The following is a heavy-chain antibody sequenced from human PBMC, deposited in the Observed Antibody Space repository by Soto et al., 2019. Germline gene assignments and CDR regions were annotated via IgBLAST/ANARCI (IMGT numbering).Heavy chain of an antibody. V-gene: IGHV3-30*18. D-gene: IGHD3-22*01. CDR1: GLTFSSYG. J-gene: IGHJ4*02. Sequence: QAQLVESGGGVVQPGRSLRLSCAASGLTFSSYGMHWVRQAPGKGLDWVAAISYDGSNQYYADSVKGRFTISRDVSKNTLYVKVNRLRTEDTTVYYCAKLMYSFDCSGCYIDYWGQGTLVTVSS. CDR3: AKLMYSFDCSGCYIDY. CDR2: ISYDGSNQ.